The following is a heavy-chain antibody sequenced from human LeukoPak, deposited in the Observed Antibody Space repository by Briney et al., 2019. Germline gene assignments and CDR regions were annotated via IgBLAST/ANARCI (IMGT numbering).Heavy chain of an antibody. V-gene: IGHV1-46*01. Sequence: GASVKVSCKASGYIFPSYYRHWVRQPPAQALEGMGRINPSGGSTSYAQKFQGRVTMTRDTSTSTDYMELKSLRSEDTAVWYWASYQGGTGYYFDYWGQGTLVTVSS. CDR1: GYIFPSYY. J-gene: IGHJ4*02. CDR2: INPSGGST. CDR3: ASYQGGTGYYFDY. D-gene: IGHD1-1*01.